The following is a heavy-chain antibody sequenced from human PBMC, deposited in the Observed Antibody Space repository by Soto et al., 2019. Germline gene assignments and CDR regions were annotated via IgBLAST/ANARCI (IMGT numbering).Heavy chain of an antibody. CDR2: IWYDGSNK. V-gene: IGHV3-33*01. CDR1: GFTFSSYG. J-gene: IGHJ6*02. Sequence: PGGSLSLSCAASGFTFSSYGMHWVRQAPGKGLEWVAVIWYDGSNKYYADSVKGRFTISRDNSKNTLYLQMNSLRAEDTAVYYCARLSRITIFGVVINYYGMDVWVQGTTVTVSS. CDR3: ARLSRITIFGVVINYYGMDV. D-gene: IGHD3-3*01.